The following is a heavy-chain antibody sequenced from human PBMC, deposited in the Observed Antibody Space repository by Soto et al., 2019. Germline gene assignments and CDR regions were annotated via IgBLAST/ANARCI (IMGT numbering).Heavy chain of an antibody. CDR2: IDPSDSYT. CDR3: ARFISSSWSQGLDY. D-gene: IGHD6-13*01. V-gene: IGHV5-10-1*01. CDR1: GYSFTSYW. J-gene: IGHJ4*02. Sequence: GESLKIFCKGSGYSFTSYWISWVRQMPGKGLEWMGRIDPSDSYTNYSPSFQGHVTISADKSISTAYLQWSSLKASDTAMYYCARFISSSWSQGLDYWGQGTLVTVSS.